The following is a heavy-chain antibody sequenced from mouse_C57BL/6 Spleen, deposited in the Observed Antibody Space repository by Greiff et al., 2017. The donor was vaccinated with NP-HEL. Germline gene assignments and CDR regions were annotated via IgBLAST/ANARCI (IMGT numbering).Heavy chain of an antibody. J-gene: IGHJ1*03. CDR1: GFTFSSYG. D-gene: IGHD2-5*01. Sequence: EVQLVESGGDLVKPGGSLKLSCAASGFTFSSYGMSWVRQTPDKRLEWVATISSGGSYTYYPDRVKGRFTISRDNAKNTLYLQMSSLKSEDTAMYYCARHGSNYVDFDVWGTGTTVTVAS. CDR3: ARHGSNYVDFDV. V-gene: IGHV5-6*01. CDR2: ISSGGSYT.